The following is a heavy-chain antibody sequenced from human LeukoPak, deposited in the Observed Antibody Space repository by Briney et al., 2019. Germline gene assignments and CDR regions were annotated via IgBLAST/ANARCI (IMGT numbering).Heavy chain of an antibody. J-gene: IGHJ4*02. V-gene: IGHV3-48*03. Sequence: GGSLRLSCAASGFTFSSHEMNWVRQGPGKGLEWFSYISSGGGTIYYADSVKGRFTISRDNAKNSLYLQMNSLRAEDTAVYYCVRDLDYWGQGTLVTVSS. CDR2: ISSGGGTI. CDR1: GFTFSSHE. CDR3: VRDLDY.